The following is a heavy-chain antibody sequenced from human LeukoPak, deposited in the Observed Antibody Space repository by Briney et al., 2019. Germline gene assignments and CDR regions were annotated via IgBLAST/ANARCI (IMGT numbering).Heavy chain of an antibody. CDR1: GGSISNNNW. J-gene: IGHJ4*02. V-gene: IGHV4-4*02. CDR2: IYHGGST. CDR3: ARGEERGSGTVHFDY. D-gene: IGHD3-10*01. Sequence: SETLSLTCAVSGGSISNNNWWSWVRQPPGMGLEWIEEIYHGGSTNYNPSLKSRVTMSVDRSKNQFSLKLSSVTAADTAVYYCARGEERGSGTVHFDYWGQGTLVTVSS.